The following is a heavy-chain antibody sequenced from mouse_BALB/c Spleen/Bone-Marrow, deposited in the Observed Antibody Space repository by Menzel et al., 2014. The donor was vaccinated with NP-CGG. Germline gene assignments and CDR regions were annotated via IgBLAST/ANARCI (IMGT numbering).Heavy chain of an antibody. CDR2: IDPANGNT. D-gene: IGHD1-1*01. J-gene: IGHJ3*01. V-gene: IGHV14-3*02. CDR3: ARYNYGSSQFAY. Sequence: VQLKQSGAELVKPGVSVKLSCTASGFNIKDTYMHWVKQRPEQGLEWIGRIDPANGNTKYDPKFQGKATITADTSSNTAYLQLSSLTSEDTAVYYCARYNYGSSQFAYWGQGTLVTVSA. CDR1: GFNIKDTY.